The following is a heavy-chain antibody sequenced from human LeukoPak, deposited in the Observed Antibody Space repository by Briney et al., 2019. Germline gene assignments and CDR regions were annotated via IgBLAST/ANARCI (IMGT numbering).Heavy chain of an antibody. CDR3: ARDPYSNTISWRGNWFDP. Sequence: QPGGPLRHSRAASGFPLSSYLMHWVRQVPGKGLVWVSRITSEGSSTSYEDAVKGRFPISRDHAKNTLYLQMNSLRAEDTAVYYCARDPYSNTISWRGNWFDPWGQGTLVTVSS. CDR2: ITSEGSST. V-gene: IGHV3-74*01. D-gene: IGHD3-3*01. CDR1: GFPLSSYL. J-gene: IGHJ5*02.